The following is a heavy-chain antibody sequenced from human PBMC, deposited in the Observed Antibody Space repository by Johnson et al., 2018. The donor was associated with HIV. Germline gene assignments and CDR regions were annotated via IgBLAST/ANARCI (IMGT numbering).Heavy chain of an antibody. Sequence: QVHLVEYGGGVVQPGRSLRLSCAASGFTFSSYAMHWVRQAPGKGLEWVAVISYDGTNKYYADSVKGRFTISRDNSKNTLYLQMNSLRAEDTAVYYCAKPLRWDFAVDAFDIWGQGTMVTVSS. D-gene: IGHD1-26*01. V-gene: IGHV3-30*04. CDR2: ISYDGTNK. CDR3: AKPLRWDFAVDAFDI. CDR1: GFTFSSYA. J-gene: IGHJ3*02.